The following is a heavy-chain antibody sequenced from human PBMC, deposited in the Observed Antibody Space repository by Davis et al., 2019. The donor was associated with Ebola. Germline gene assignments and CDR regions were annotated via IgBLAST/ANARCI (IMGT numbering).Heavy chain of an antibody. CDR1: GFTVSSNH. Sequence: GESLKISCTASGFTVSSNHMSWVRQAPGKGLEWVSVIYDQSTAYADAVRGRFIISRDKSNNTLYLEVSSLRVDDTAVYYCATTQWLREFDNWGQGTLVTVSS. CDR3: ATTQWLREFDN. V-gene: IGHV3-53*05. D-gene: IGHD6-19*01. CDR2: IYDQST. J-gene: IGHJ4*02.